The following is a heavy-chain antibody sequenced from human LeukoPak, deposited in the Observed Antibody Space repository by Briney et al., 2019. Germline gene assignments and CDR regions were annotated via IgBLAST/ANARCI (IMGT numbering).Heavy chain of an antibody. CDR3: AKGDSSGPFDY. CDR2: ISSSGSST. CDR1: GFTFSSYA. V-gene: IGHV3-23*01. J-gene: IGHJ4*02. Sequence: GGSMRLSCAASGFTFSSYAMSWVRQAPGKGLEWVSAISSSGSSTYYADSVKGRFTISRDNSKNTLYLQMNSLRAEDTAVYYCAKGDSSGPFDYWGQGTLVTVTS. D-gene: IGHD6-19*01.